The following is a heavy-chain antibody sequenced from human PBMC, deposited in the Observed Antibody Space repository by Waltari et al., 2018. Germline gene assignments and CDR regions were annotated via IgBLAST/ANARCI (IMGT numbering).Heavy chain of an antibody. Sequence: QVQLQESGPGLVKPSETLSLTCTVSGGSISSHYWSWIRQPPGKGLEWIGYIYYSGSTNYNPSLKSRVTISVDTSKNQFSLKLSSVTAADTAVYYCASPDEGELIDYWGQGTTVTVSS. CDR3: ASPDEGELIDY. CDR1: GGSISSHY. D-gene: IGHD1-26*01. J-gene: IGHJ4*03. CDR2: IYYSGST. V-gene: IGHV4-59*11.